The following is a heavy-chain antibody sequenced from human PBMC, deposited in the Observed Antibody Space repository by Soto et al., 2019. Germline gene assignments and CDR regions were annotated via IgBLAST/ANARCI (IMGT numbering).Heavy chain of an antibody. V-gene: IGHV4-59*01. CDR3: AGKYYYDSSGYYSVDY. J-gene: IGHJ4*02. CDR1: GGSISSYY. D-gene: IGHD3-22*01. Sequence: PSETLSLTCTVSGGSISSYYWRWIRHPPGKGLEWIGYIYYSGSTNYNPSLKSRVTISVDTSKNQFSLKLSSVTAADTAVYYCAGKYYYDSSGYYSVDYWGQGTLVTVSS. CDR2: IYYSGST.